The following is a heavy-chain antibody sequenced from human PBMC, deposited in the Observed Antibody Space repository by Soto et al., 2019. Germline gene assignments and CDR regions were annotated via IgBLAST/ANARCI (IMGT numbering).Heavy chain of an antibody. CDR1: GYTFTSYG. Sequence: ASVKVSCKASGYTFTSYGISWVRQAPGQGLEWMGWISAYNGNTNYAQKLQGRVTMTTDTSTSTAYMELRSLRSDDTAVFYCAXXGXDYYDSSGQAPFDXWXQGTLVTVSS. CDR3: AXXGXDYYDSSGQAPFDX. V-gene: IGHV1-18*01. J-gene: IGHJ4*02. D-gene: IGHD3-22*01. CDR2: ISAYNGNT.